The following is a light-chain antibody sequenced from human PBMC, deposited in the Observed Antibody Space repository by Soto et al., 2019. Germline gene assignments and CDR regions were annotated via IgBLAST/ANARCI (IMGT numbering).Light chain of an antibody. Sequence: QSALTQPASVSGSPGQSITISCTGTSSDVGGYKSVSWYQQHPGKVPKLMIYEVSNRPSGVSNRFSGSKSGNTASLTISGLQPEDEADYYCGSYTTSSTLEVFGGGTKLTVL. CDR3: GSYTTSSTLEV. J-gene: IGLJ3*02. CDR2: EVS. CDR1: SSDVGGYKS. V-gene: IGLV2-14*01.